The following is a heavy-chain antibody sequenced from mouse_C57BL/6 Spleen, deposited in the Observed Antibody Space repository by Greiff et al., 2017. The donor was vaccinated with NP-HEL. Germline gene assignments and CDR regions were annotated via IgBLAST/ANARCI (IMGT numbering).Heavy chain of an antibody. D-gene: IGHD1-1*01. CDR1: GYTFTDYN. V-gene: IGHV1-18*01. CDR2: INPNNGGT. Sequence: VQLKQSGPELVKPGASVKIPCKASGYTFTDYNMDWVKQSHGKSLEWIGDINPNNGGTIYNQKFKGKATLTVDKSSSTAYMELRSLTSEDTAVYYCARATTVVARYYAMDYWGQGTSVTVSS. CDR3: ARATTVVARYYAMDY. J-gene: IGHJ4*01.